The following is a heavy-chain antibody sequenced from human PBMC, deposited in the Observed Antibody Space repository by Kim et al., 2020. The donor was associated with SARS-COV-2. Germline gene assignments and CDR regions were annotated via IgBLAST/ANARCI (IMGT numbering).Heavy chain of an antibody. J-gene: IGHJ4*02. Sequence: GGSLRLSCAASGFTFSNAWMSWVRQAPGKGLEWVGRIKSKTDGGTTDYAAPVKGRFTISRDDSKNTLYLQMNSLKTEDTAVYYCTTDLLWFGPGGQYYWGQGTLVTVSS. CDR2: IKSKTDGGTT. CDR3: TTDLLWFGPGGQYY. D-gene: IGHD3-10*01. V-gene: IGHV3-15*01. CDR1: GFTFSNAW.